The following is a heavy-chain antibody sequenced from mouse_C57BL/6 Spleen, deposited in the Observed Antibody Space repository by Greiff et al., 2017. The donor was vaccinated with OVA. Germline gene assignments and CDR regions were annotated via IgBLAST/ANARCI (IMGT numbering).Heavy chain of an antibody. CDR3: AVYYDYDVPFAY. CDR2: IYPRSGNT. CDR1: GYTFTSYG. V-gene: IGHV1-81*01. Sequence: QVQLQQSGAELARPGASVKLSCKASGYTFTSYGISWVKQRTGQGLEWIGEIYPRSGNTYYNEKFKGKATLTADKSSSTAYMELRSLTSEDSAVYFCAVYYDYDVPFAYWGQGTLVTVSA. D-gene: IGHD2-4*01. J-gene: IGHJ3*01.